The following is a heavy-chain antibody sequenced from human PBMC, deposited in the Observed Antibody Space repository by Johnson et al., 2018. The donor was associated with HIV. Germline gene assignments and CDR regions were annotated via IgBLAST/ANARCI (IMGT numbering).Heavy chain of an antibody. Sequence: QVQLVESGGGLIQPGGSLRLSCAASGFTFSTYGMHWVRQAPGKGLEWVAVITYDGSNKYYADSVKGRFTISRDNSKNTLYLQMNSLRAEDTAVYYCATSGLTLGSSSSHAFDIWGQGTMVTVSS. CDR2: ITYDGSNK. CDR3: ATSGLTLGSSSSHAFDI. D-gene: IGHD6-6*01. V-gene: IGHV3-30*03. J-gene: IGHJ3*02. CDR1: GFTFSTYG.